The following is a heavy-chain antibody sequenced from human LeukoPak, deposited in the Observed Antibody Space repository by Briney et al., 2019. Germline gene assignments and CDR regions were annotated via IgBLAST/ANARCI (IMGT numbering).Heavy chain of an antibody. CDR1: GFPLSSYA. J-gene: IGHJ4*02. Sequence: GGSLRLSCAASGFPLSSYAMSWVRQAPGKGLEWVSATSSSDDGTYHADSVRGRFTIYRDNFRNTLYLQMNRLRVEDAALYYCARAPVTSCRGAFCYPFDLWGQGVLVTVSS. CDR3: ARAPVTSCRGAFCYPFDL. V-gene: IGHV3-23*01. D-gene: IGHD2-21*01. CDR2: TSSSDDGT.